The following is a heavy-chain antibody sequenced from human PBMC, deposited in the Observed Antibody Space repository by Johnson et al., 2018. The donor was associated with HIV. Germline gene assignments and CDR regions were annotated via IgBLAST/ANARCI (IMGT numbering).Heavy chain of an antibody. V-gene: IGHV3-9*01. CDR2: ISWNSDTI. CDR1: GFTFDDFG. Sequence: VQLVESGGGLVQPGRSLRLSCAASGFTFDDFGMHWVRQGPGKGLEWLSGISWNSDTIDYADSVKGRVTISRDNAKNSLYLQMNSLRAEDTAVYYCAREGAWEVRPGAFDIWGQGTMVTVSS. D-gene: IGHD1-26*01. J-gene: IGHJ3*02. CDR3: AREGAWEVRPGAFDI.